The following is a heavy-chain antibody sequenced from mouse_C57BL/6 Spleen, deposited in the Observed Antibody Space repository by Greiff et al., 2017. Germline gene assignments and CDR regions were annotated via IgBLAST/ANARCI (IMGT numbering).Heavy chain of an antibody. D-gene: IGHD1-1*01. CDR2: IRLKSDNYAT. Sequence: EVMLVESGGGLVQPGGSMKLSCVASGFTFSNYWMNWVRQSPEKGLEWVAQIRLKSDNYATHYAESVKGRFTISRDDSTSSVYLQMNNLRAEDTGIYYCPSSGSSYAMDYWGQGTSVTVSS. J-gene: IGHJ4*01. V-gene: IGHV6-3*01. CDR1: GFTFSNYW. CDR3: PSSGSSYAMDY.